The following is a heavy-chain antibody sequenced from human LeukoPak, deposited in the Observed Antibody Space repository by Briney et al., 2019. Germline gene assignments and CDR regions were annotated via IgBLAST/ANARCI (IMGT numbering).Heavy chain of an antibody. CDR3: ARGGYFDWLSNYYYGMDV. J-gene: IGHJ6*02. V-gene: IGHV4-39*07. CDR2: IYYSGST. Sequence: SETLSLTCTDSGGSISSSSYYWGWIRQPPGKGLEWIGSIYYSGSTNYNPSLKSRVTISVDTSKNQFSLKLSSVTAADTAVYYCARGGYFDWLSNYYYGMDVWGQGTTVTVSS. CDR1: GGSISSSSYY. D-gene: IGHD3-9*01.